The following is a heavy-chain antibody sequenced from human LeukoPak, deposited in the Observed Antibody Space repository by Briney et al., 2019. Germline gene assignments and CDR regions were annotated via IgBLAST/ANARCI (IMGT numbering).Heavy chain of an antibody. Sequence: ASVKVSCKASGYTFTGYCMHWVRQAPGQGLEWMGRINPNSGGTNCAQKFQGRVTMTRDTSISTAYMELSRLRSDDTAVYYCARCVGGDCYPQRIWFDPWGQGTLVTVSS. V-gene: IGHV1-2*06. CDR1: GYTFTGYC. CDR3: ARCVGGDCYPQRIWFDP. J-gene: IGHJ5*02. CDR2: INPNSGGT. D-gene: IGHD2-21*02.